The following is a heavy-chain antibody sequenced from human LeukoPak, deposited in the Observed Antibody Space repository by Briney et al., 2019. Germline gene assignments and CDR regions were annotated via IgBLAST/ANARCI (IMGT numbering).Heavy chain of an antibody. CDR3: AREINTMLRVVMPYYYYYYMDV. CDR2: TYYRSKWYN. CDR1: GDSVSSNSAA. J-gene: IGHJ6*03. V-gene: IGHV6-1*01. D-gene: IGHD3-10*01. Sequence: SQTLSLTCAISGDSVSSNSAAWNWIRQSPSRGLEWLGRTYYRSKWYNDYAVSVQSRITINPDTSKNQFSLQLNSVTPEDTAVYYCAREINTMLRVVMPYYYYYYMDVWGKGTTVTVSS.